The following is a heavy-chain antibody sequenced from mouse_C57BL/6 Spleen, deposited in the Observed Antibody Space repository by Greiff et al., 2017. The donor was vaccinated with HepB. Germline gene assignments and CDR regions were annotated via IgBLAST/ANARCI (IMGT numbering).Heavy chain of an antibody. Sequence: VQLQQSGAELVKPGASVKMSCKASGYTFTSYWITWVKQRPGQGLEWIGDIYPGSGSTNYNEKFKSKATLTVDTSSSTAYMQLSSLTSEDSAVYYCARRDCDVGNAMDYWGQGTSVTVSS. CDR1: GYTFTSYW. D-gene: IGHD2-4*01. CDR2: IYPGSGST. J-gene: IGHJ4*01. CDR3: ARRDCDVGNAMDY. V-gene: IGHV1-55*01.